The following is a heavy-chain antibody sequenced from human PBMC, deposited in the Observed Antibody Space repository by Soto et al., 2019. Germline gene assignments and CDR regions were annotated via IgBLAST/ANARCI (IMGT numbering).Heavy chain of an antibody. CDR3: AREENCSDGICYSEYFQR. CDR1: GGTFNSYL. J-gene: IGHJ1*01. D-gene: IGHD2-15*01. Sequence: QVQLVQSGAEVKNPGSSVKVSCQTSGGTFNSYLIDWVRQAPGQGLEWMGGIIPAFGTAKYAQKFQGRVTITADKSTTTAYMELRTLTSEDTAVYYCAREENCSDGICYSEYFQRWGQGTLVTVSS. V-gene: IGHV1-69*06. CDR2: IIPAFGTA.